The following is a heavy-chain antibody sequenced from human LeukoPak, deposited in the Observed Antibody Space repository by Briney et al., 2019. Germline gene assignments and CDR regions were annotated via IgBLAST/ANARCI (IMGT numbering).Heavy chain of an antibody. Sequence: SETLSLTCAVYGVSFSGYYWSWIRQPPGKGLEWIGEINHSGSTNYNPSLKSRVTISVDTSKNQFSLKLSSVTAADTAVYYCARGLLWFGELLAFDYWGQGTLVTVS. J-gene: IGHJ4*02. CDR3: ARGLLWFGELLAFDY. V-gene: IGHV4-34*01. D-gene: IGHD3-10*01. CDR2: INHSGST. CDR1: GVSFSGYY.